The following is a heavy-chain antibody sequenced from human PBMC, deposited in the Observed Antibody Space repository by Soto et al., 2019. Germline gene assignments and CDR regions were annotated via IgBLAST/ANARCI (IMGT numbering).Heavy chain of an antibody. D-gene: IGHD3-22*01. CDR1: GGTFSTYT. J-gene: IGHJ5*02. V-gene: IGHV1-69*02. Sequence: SVKVSCKASGGTFSTYTITWVRQAPGQGLEWMGRIIPIIGIINYAQKFQGRVTITADKFTGTAYMELTRLRSDDTAVYFCAVDPYCHYNDSHTSSYPWGQGTLLTLSS. CDR3: AVDPYCHYNDSHTSSYP. CDR2: IIPIIGII.